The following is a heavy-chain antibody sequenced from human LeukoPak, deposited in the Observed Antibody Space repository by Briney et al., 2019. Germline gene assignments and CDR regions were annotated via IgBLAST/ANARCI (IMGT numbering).Heavy chain of an antibody. CDR1: GYTFTGYH. Sequence: ASVKVSCKASGYTFTGYHMHWVRQAPGQGLEWMGWINPESGGTNYAQKFQGRVTMTMDTSIRTAYMELSRLRSDDTAVYYCARDFLQYYNWYNYYYGMDVWNQRTTVTVPS. D-gene: IGHD3-9*01. V-gene: IGHV1-2*02. CDR2: INPESGGT. J-gene: IGHJ6*02. CDR3: ARDFLQYYNWYNYYYGMDV.